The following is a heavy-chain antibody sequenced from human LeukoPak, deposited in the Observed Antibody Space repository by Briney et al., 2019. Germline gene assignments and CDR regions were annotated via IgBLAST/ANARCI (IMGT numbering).Heavy chain of an antibody. D-gene: IGHD6-19*01. V-gene: IGHV4-39*01. CDR3: ARQSPPEYSSGWSPIDH. CDR2: IYYRGRT. J-gene: IGHJ4*02. Sequence: SETLSLTCTVSGGSISSSSYYWGWIRHPPGKGLEWIGSIYYRGRTYYNPSLKSRVTMSVDTSKNQFSLKLSSVTAADTAVYYCARQSPPEYSSGWSPIDHWGQGTLVTVSS. CDR1: GGSISSSSYY.